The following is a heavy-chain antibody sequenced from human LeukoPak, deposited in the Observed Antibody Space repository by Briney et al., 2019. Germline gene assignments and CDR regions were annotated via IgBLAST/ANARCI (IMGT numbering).Heavy chain of an antibody. CDR2: INPNTDGT. J-gene: IGHJ4*02. CDR3: ARKSSKTFFD. V-gene: IGHV1-2*02. CDR1: GYFFPDYY. Sequence: ASVKVSCKASGYFFPDYYIHWLRQAPGQGLQWMGRINPNTDGTDYAQIFQGRVTMTRDTSISTVYMELSSLRPDDTAFFYCARKSSKTFFDWGQGTLVTVSS. D-gene: IGHD3-3*01.